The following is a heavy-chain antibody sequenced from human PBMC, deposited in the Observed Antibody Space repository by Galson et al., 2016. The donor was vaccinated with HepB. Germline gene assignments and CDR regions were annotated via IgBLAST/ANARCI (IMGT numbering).Heavy chain of an antibody. J-gene: IGHJ5*02. D-gene: IGHD2-21*02. CDR3: ARAGVTGIAGGSNWFDP. CDR1: GDSVSGYSVA. V-gene: IGHV6-1*01. CDR2: TYFRSKWFN. Sequence: CAISGDSVSGYSVAWNWIRQSPARGLEWLGRTYFRSKWFNEYAVSVESRITISPDTSTNQFSLQLNSVTPDDTAVYYCARAGVTGIAGGSNWFDPWGQGSLVTVSS.